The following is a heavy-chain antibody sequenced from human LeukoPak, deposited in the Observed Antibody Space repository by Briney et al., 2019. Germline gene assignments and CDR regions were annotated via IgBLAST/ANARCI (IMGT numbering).Heavy chain of an antibody. CDR3: AKGSMVGVLCCFDY. J-gene: IGHJ4*02. Sequence: GGSLRLSCAASGFTFSSYAMSWVRQAPGKGLEWVSAISGSGGSTYYADSVKGRFTISRDNSKNTLYLQMNSLRAEDTAVYYCAKGSMVGVLCCFDYWGREPWSPSPQ. CDR1: GFTFSSYA. D-gene: IGHD3-10*01. CDR2: ISGSGGST. V-gene: IGHV3-23*01.